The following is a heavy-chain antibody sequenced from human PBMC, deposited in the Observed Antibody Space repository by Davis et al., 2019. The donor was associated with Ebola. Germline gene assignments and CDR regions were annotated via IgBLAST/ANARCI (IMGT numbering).Heavy chain of an antibody. CDR3: ARGCGSSCHRAFDI. CDR1: GGSITNYY. J-gene: IGHJ3*02. D-gene: IGHD2-2*01. Sequence: SETLSLTCTVSGGSITNYYWSWIRQPPGKGPEWIGYIFSGGSTNYNPSLKSRVTVSVDTSKNQFSLEMSSVTAADTAVYYCARGCGSSCHRAFDIWGRGTMVTVSS. CDR2: IFSGGST. V-gene: IGHV4-59*01.